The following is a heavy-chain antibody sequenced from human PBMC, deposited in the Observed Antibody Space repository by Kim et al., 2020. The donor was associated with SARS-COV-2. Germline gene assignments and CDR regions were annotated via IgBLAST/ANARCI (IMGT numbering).Heavy chain of an antibody. CDR2: ISSSSSYI. Sequence: GGSLRLSCAASGFTFSSYSMNWVRQAPGKGLEWVSSISSSSSYIYYADSVKGRFTISRDNAKNSLYLQMNSLRAEDTAVYYCATDREHSGSYAYWGQGTLVTVSS. D-gene: IGHD1-26*01. CDR1: GFTFSSYS. V-gene: IGHV3-21*01. J-gene: IGHJ4*02. CDR3: ATDREHSGSYAY.